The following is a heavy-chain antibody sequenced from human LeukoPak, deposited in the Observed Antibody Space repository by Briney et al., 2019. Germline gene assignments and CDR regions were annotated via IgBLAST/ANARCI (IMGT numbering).Heavy chain of an antibody. V-gene: IGHV4-59*08. CDR1: GGSISSYY. J-gene: IGHJ4*02. Sequence: NPSETLSLTCTVSGGSISSYYWSWVRQSPGKGLEWIGYIYYSGSTNYNPSLKSRVTISIHTSRNQFSLMLSSVTAADTAMYYCARYYDRTGFDYWGQGTLVTVSS. D-gene: IGHD3-16*01. CDR3: ARYYDRTGFDY. CDR2: IYYSGST.